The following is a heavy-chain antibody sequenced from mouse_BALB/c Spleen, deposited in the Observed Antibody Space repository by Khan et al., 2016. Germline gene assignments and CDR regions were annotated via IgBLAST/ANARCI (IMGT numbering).Heavy chain of an antibody. CDR1: GFTFKTYA. D-gene: IGHD2-2*01. J-gene: IGHJ4*01. Sequence: EVQLVESGGGLVQPKGSLKLSCAASGFTFKTYAMNWVRQAPGKGLEWVARIRSKSNYYATYYADSVKDRFTISRDDSQSMLYLQMNNLKTEDTAMYYCVSYGWVAMDYWGQGTSVTVSS. CDR2: IRSKSNYYAT. CDR3: VSYGWVAMDY. V-gene: IGHV10-1*02.